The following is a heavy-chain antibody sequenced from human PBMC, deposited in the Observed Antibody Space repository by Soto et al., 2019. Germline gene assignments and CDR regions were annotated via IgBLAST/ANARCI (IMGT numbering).Heavy chain of an antibody. CDR2: INPNSGGT. D-gene: IGHD2-2*01. Sequence: ASVKVSCKASGYTFTGYYMHWVRQAPGQGLEWMGWINPNSGGTNYAQKFQGWVTMTRDTSISTAYMELSRLRSDDTAVYYCARDLGYCSSTSCPNAFDIWGQGTMVTVS. CDR1: GYTFTGYY. J-gene: IGHJ3*02. CDR3: ARDLGYCSSTSCPNAFDI. V-gene: IGHV1-2*04.